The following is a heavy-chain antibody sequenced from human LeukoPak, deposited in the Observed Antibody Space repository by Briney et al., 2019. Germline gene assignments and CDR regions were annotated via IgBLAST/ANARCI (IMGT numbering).Heavy chain of an antibody. D-gene: IGHD3-10*01. V-gene: IGHV3-11*01. J-gene: IGHJ4*02. CDR3: ARYGSGSYIYS. Sequence: AGGSLRLSCAASGFTFSDYYMSWIRQAPGKGLEWVSYISSSGSSIYYADSVKGRFTISRDNAKKSLYLKMNSLRAEDTAVYYCARYGSGSYIYSWGQGTLVTVYS. CDR2: ISSSGSSI. CDR1: GFTFSDYY.